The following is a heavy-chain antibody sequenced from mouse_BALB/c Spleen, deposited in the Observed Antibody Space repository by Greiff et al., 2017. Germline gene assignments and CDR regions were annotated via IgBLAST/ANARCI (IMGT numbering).Heavy chain of an antibody. J-gene: IGHJ3*01. Sequence: EVQLQQSGPELVKPGASVMMSCKASGYTFTSYVMHWVKQKPGQGLEWIGYINPYNDGTKYNEKFKGKATLTSDKSSSTAYMELSSLTSEDSAVYYCARGSSYEGFAYWGQGTLVTVSA. CDR3: ARGSSYEGFAY. D-gene: IGHD1-1*01. CDR1: GYTFTSYV. V-gene: IGHV1-14*01. CDR2: INPYNDGT.